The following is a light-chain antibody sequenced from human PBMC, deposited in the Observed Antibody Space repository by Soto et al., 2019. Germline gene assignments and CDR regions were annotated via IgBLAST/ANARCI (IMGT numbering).Light chain of an antibody. Sequence: DIVMTQSPLSLPVTPGEPASISCRSSQSLLDSNGYNCLEWYLQKPGQSPQLLIYLGSNRASEVTDRFSGSGSGTDFTLKISRVEAEDVGVYYCMQSLQTPLTFGQGTKVEIK. CDR3: MQSLQTPLT. J-gene: IGKJ1*01. V-gene: IGKV2-28*01. CDR2: LGS. CDR1: QSLLDSNGYNC.